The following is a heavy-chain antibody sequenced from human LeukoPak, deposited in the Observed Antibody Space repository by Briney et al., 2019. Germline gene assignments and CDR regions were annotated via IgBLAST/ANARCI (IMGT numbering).Heavy chain of an antibody. CDR2: IYTSGST. V-gene: IGHV4-4*07. J-gene: IGHJ6*03. CDR1: VGSTIRYY. D-gene: IGHD4-11*01. CDR3: ARDTLSDYSSPYYCYYMDV. Sequence: SETLSLTRTVPVGSTIRYYWSWIRQPAGKGLEGIGRIYTSGSTNYKPSLKSGVTMSVATSRNQFSLRLSSVTAADMAVYYCARDTLSDYSSPYYCYYMDVWGKGTTVTVSS.